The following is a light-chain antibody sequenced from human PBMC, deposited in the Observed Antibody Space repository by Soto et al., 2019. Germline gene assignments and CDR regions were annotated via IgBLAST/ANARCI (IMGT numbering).Light chain of an antibody. Sequence: EIVLTQSPGTLSLSPGERATLSCRASQSVSSNLAWHQQKPGQAPRLLIYDASNRATGIPARFSGSGSGTEFTLTISRLQSEDFALYFCQQYEKWPPSITFGQGTRREIK. CDR2: DAS. V-gene: IGKV3D-15*01. J-gene: IGKJ5*01. CDR1: QSVSSN. CDR3: QQYEKWPPSIT.